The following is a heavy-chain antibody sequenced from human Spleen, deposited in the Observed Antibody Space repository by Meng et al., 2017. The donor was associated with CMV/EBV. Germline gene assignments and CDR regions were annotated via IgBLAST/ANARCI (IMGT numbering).Heavy chain of an antibody. CDR3: ARARDGYTLDY. CDR1: GGSISSYY. D-gene: IGHD5-24*01. J-gene: IGHJ4*02. Sequence: GSLRLSCTVSGGSISSYYWSWIRQPPGKGLEWIGYFYYSGSTNYNPSLKSRVTISVDTSKNQFSLKLSSVTAADTALYYCARARDGYTLDYWGQGTLVTVSS. CDR2: FYYSGST. V-gene: IGHV4-59*01.